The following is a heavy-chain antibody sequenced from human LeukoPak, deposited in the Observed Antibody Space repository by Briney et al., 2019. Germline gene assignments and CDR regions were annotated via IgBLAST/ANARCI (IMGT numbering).Heavy chain of an antibody. CDR1: GFTFSSYA. V-gene: IGHV3-30-3*01. J-gene: IGHJ5*02. D-gene: IGHD2-2*03. CDR3: ASGYCSSTSCYSDWFDP. CDR2: ISYDGSNK. Sequence: GGSLRLSWAASGFTFSSYAMHWVRQAPGKGLEWVAVISYDGSNKYYADSVKGRFTISRDNSKNTLYLQMNSLRAEDTAVYYCASGYCSSTSCYSDWFDPWGQGTLVTVSS.